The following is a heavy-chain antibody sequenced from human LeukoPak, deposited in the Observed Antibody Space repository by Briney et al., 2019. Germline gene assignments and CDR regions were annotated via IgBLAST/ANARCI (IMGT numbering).Heavy chain of an antibody. J-gene: IGHJ2*01. CDR2: IKQDGSEK. Sequence: GGSLRVSCAASGFTFSSYWMNWVRQAPGKGLEWVADIKQDGSEKGYMDSVKDRFIISRDNAKKVLYLQMNSLRVEDTAVYFCARDPPGWTRSRYFDLWGRGTLVRVSS. D-gene: IGHD2-15*01. CDR1: GFTFSSYW. CDR3: ARDPPGWTRSRYFDL. V-gene: IGHV3-7*01.